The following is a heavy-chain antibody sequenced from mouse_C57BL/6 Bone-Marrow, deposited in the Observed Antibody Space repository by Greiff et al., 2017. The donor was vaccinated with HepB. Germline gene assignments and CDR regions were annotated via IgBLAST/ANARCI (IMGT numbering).Heavy chain of an antibody. CDR3: ARRGWDGDY. D-gene: IGHD4-1*01. Sequence: QVQLQQPGAELVKPGASVKLSCKASGYTFTSYWMQWVKQRPGQGLEWIGEIDPSASYTNYNQKFKGKATLTVDTSSSTAYMQLSSLTSEDSAVYYCARRGWDGDYWGQGTTLTVSS. V-gene: IGHV1-50*01. CDR1: GYTFTSYW. J-gene: IGHJ2*01. CDR2: IDPSASYT.